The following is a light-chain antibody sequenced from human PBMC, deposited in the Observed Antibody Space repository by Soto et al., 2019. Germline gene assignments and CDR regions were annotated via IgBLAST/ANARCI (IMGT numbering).Light chain of an antibody. J-gene: IGLJ2*01. CDR1: SSNIGRNT. CDR2: NTN. Sequence: QSVLTQPPSASGTPGQRVTISCSGSSSNIGRNTVNWYQQFSGTAPKLLIYNTNQRPSGVPDRFSGSKSGTSASLAISGLQSEDEGDYYCAAWDDSLNGVVFAGGTQLTVL. CDR3: AAWDDSLNGVV. V-gene: IGLV1-44*01.